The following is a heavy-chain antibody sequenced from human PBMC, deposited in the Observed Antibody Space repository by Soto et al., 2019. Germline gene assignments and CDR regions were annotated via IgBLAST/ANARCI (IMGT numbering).Heavy chain of an antibody. J-gene: IGHJ4*02. D-gene: IGHD3-10*01. CDR2: IYYSGSA. CDR3: ARAVTMVRGVIFEGFEY. Sequence: SETLSLICTVSSGSISSADYYWSWIRQPPGKGLEWIGYIYYSGSAYYNPSLKSRVTMSVDTSKNQFSLKLSSVTAADTAVYYCARAVTMVRGVIFEGFEYWGQGTLVTVSS. CDR1: SGSISSADYY. V-gene: IGHV4-61*08.